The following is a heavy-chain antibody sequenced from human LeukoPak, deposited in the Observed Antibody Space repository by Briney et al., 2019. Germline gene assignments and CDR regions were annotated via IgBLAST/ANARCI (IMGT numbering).Heavy chain of an antibody. CDR3: AREYGAYCGGDCYSGMSYYSYGMDV. CDR2: IYCSGST. D-gene: IGHD2-21*02. Sequence: PSETLSLTCTVSGGSISSGDYYWGWVRQPPGRGLEWIGYIYCSGSTYYNPSLKSRVTISADTSKNQFSLKLSSVTAADTAVYFCAREYGAYCGGDCYSGMSYYSYGMDVCGQGTTVTVSS. CDR1: GGSISSGDYY. V-gene: IGHV4-30-4*01. J-gene: IGHJ6*02.